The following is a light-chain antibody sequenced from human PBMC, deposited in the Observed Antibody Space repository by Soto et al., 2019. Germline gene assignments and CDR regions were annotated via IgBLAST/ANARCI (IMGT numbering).Light chain of an antibody. J-gene: IGKJ4*01. V-gene: IGKV1-5*03. CDR2: EAS. Sequence: ARATXSCRASQSISKGLAWDEQKPGKAPKLLIYEASSLRGGGRSRFSGSGYGTEFTLTITSLQTDDLTTYNWEPYISLLTYGGG. CDR1: QSISKG. CDR3: EPYISLLT.